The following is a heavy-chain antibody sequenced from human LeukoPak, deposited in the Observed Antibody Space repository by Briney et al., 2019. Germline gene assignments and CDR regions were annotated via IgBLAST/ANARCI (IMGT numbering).Heavy chain of an antibody. J-gene: IGHJ4*02. V-gene: IGHV3-74*01. D-gene: IGHD3-16*01. Sequence: PGGSLRLSCAASGFTFSGYWMRWVRQAPGKGLGWVSRISSNRSNTNYADSVKGRFTISRDNAKNTRYLQMNSLRAEDTAVYDCAWGSIQLIWGQGTLVTVSS. CDR1: GFTFSGYW. CDR3: AWGSIQLI. CDR2: ISSNRSNT.